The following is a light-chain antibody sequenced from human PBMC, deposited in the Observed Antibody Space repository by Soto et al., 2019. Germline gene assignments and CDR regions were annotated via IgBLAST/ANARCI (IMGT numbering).Light chain of an antibody. CDR2: GAS. CDR3: QQSYSNPLT. Sequence: DIRLTQSPFSLSASVGDRVTITCRASQKISTYLNWYRQKPGKVPELLIYGASTLQSGVPSRFSGSGSGTDFTLTISSLQPDDFATYYCQQSYSNPLTFGGGTKVEIK. V-gene: IGKV1-39*01. J-gene: IGKJ4*01. CDR1: QKISTY.